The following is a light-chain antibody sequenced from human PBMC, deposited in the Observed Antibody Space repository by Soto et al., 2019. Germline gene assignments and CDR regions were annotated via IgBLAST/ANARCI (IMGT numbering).Light chain of an antibody. Sequence: EIVLTQSPGTLSFSPGERATLTCRASQSVSSSYLAWFQQKPGQAPRLLIYGASSRATGIPDRFSGSGSGTDFTLTISRXEPEDFAVYYCQQYGNAPFTFGPGTKVDIK. CDR1: QSVSSSY. CDR2: GAS. CDR3: QQYGNAPFT. V-gene: IGKV3-20*01. J-gene: IGKJ3*01.